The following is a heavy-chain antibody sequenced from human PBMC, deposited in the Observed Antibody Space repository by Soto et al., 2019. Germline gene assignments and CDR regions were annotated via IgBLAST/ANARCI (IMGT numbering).Heavy chain of an antibody. Sequence: GASVKVSCEASGGTFSSYAISWVRQAPGQGLEWMGGIIPIFGTANYAQKFQGRVTITADESTSTAYMELSSLRSEDTAVYYCASKIITMVRGVISYYYGMDVWGQGTTVTVSS. CDR2: IIPIFGTA. V-gene: IGHV1-69*13. J-gene: IGHJ6*02. D-gene: IGHD3-10*01. CDR3: ASKIITMVRGVISYYYGMDV. CDR1: GGTFSSYA.